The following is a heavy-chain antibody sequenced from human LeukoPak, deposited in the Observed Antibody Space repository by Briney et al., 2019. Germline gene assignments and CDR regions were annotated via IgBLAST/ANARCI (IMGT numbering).Heavy chain of an antibody. V-gene: IGHV1-69*04. CDR1: GGTFSRYA. J-gene: IGHJ5*02. D-gene: IGHD6-13*01. Sequence: SVKVSCKASGGTFSRYAISWVRQAPGQGLEWMGRIIPILGIANYAQKFQGRVTITADKATSTAYMELSSLRSEDTAVYYCARTDSSSWFDPWGQGTLVTVSS. CDR3: ARTDSSSWFDP. CDR2: IIPILGIA.